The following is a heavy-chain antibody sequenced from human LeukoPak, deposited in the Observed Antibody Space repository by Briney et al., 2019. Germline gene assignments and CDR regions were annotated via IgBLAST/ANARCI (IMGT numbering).Heavy chain of an antibody. D-gene: IGHD6-19*01. CDR2: ITSGSSYI. CDR3: ARDGGSAWFLDY. Sequence: GGSLRLSCAASGFTFSSYNMNWVRQAPGKGLEWVSSITSGSSYIYYADSVKGRFTISRDNAKNSLYLQMNSLRAEDTAVYYCARDGGSAWFLDYWGQGTLVTVSS. J-gene: IGHJ4*02. CDR1: GFTFSSYN. V-gene: IGHV3-21*01.